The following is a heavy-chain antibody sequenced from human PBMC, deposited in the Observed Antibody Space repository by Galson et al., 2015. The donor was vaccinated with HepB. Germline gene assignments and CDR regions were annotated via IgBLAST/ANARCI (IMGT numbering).Heavy chain of an antibody. CDR1: GFTFDDYA. CDR2: FNWNSENI. Sequence: SLRLSCAASGFTFDDYAMHWVRQAPGRGLEWVSGFNWNSENIDYADSVKGRFTISRDIAKNSLYLQMNSLRVEDTALYYCAKGTTVTTFDAFDIWGQGTMVTVSS. D-gene: IGHD4-17*01. J-gene: IGHJ3*02. CDR3: AKGTTVTTFDAFDI. V-gene: IGHV3-9*01.